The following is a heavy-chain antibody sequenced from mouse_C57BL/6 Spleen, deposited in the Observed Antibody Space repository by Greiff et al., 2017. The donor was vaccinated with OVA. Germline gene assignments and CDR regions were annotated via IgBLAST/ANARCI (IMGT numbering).Heavy chain of an antibody. CDR2: ISSGSSTI. J-gene: IGHJ3*01. CDR1: GFTFSDYG. D-gene: IGHD2-4*01. Sequence: EVKLMESGGGLVKPGGSLKLSCAASGFTFSDYGMHWVRQAPEKGLEWVAYISSGSSTIYYADTVKGRFTISRDNAKNTLFLQMTSLRSEDTAMYYCARPVYYDYAEGRSSWFAYWGQGTLVTVSA. CDR3: ARPVYYDYAEGRSSWFAY. V-gene: IGHV5-17*01.